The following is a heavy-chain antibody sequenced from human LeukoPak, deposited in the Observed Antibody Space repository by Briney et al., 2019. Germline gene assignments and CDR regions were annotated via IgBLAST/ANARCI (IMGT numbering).Heavy chain of an antibody. CDR2: IIPIFGTA. CDR3: ARDEDTAMVSG. J-gene: IGHJ4*02. Sequence: SVKVSYTASGGTFNSYAISWVRQAPGQGLEWMGVIIPIFGTANYTQKFQSRVTINADEYTRTAYMELSSLRSEDTAVYYCARDEDTAMVSGWGQGTLVTVS. CDR1: GGTFNSYA. V-gene: IGHV1-69*13. D-gene: IGHD5-18*01.